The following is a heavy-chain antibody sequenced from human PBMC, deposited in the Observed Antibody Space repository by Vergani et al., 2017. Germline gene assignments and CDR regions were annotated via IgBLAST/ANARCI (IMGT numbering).Heavy chain of an antibody. V-gene: IGHV5-51*01. Sequence: EVELVQSGPEMRKPGESLKISCKGSEYSFGNYWIGWVRQMPGKGLEWMGIIYPADSDTRYSPSCQGQVTISADKSISTAFLQWDSLKASDTDLYYCARHTTYTDSWGQGTLVTVSS. J-gene: IGHJ4*02. CDR2: IYPADSDT. D-gene: IGHD1-1*01. CDR1: EYSFGNYW. CDR3: ARHTTYTDS.